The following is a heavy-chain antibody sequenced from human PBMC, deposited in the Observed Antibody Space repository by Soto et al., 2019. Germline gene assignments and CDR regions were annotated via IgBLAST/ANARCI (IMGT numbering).Heavy chain of an antibody. V-gene: IGHV3-7*01. CDR2: IKQDGSEK. D-gene: IGHD3-22*01. Sequence: SLRLSCAASAFTFSSYWMSWVRQAPGKGLEWVANIKQDGSEKYYVDSVKGRFTISRDNAKNTLYLQMNSLRAEDTAVYYCARYGGTHNPRITMIVVVTPYWGQGTLVTVSS. J-gene: IGHJ4*02. CDR1: AFTFSSYW. CDR3: ARYGGTHNPRITMIVVVTPY.